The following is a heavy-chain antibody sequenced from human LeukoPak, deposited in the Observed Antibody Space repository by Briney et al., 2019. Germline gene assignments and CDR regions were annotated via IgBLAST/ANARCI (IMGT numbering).Heavy chain of an antibody. CDR1: GFTFSSDR. CDR2: IENDGAGA. J-gene: IGHJ4*02. V-gene: IGHV3-74*03. D-gene: IGHD2-8*01. Sequence: PGGSLRLSCIASGFTFSSDRMHWVRLVPGKGLVWVSRIENDGAGAVYADAVEGRFTISRDNAKNMLYLQMNSLRAEDTAVYYCVRGGFNGNWGQGTLVTVSS. CDR3: VRGGFNGN.